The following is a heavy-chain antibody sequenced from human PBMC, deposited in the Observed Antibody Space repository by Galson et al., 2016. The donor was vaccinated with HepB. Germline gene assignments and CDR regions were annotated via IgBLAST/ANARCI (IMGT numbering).Heavy chain of an antibody. CDR2: ISNDGSNK. Sequence: SLRLSCAGSGFTFSGNTMHWVRQAPGKGLEWVAVISNDGSNKYYAESVRGRFTISRDNSKNMLYLQMNSLRGDDTAVYYCAREGGSSRWLDYWGQGTLVTASS. CDR1: GFTFSGNT. D-gene: IGHD6-19*01. V-gene: IGHV3-30*04. CDR3: AREGGSSRWLDY. J-gene: IGHJ4*02.